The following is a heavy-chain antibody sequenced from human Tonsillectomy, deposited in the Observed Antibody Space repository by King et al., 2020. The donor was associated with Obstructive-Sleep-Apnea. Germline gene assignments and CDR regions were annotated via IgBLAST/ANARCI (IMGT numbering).Heavy chain of an antibody. J-gene: IGHJ4*02. D-gene: IGHD6-19*01. V-gene: IGHV4-39*07. CDR2: IYYSGST. CDR1: GGSISSSSYY. CDR3: ARDEGVSSGLDY. Sequence: VQLQESGPGLVKPSETLSLTCTVSGGSISSSSYYWGWIRQPPGKGLEWIGSIYYSGSTYYNPSLKSRVTISVDTSTNQFSLKLSSVTAADTAVYYCARDEGVSSGLDYWGQGTLVTVSS.